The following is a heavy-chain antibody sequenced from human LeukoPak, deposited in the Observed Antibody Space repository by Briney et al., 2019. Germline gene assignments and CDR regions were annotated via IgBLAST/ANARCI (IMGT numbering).Heavy chain of an antibody. D-gene: IGHD4-17*01. J-gene: IGHJ6*03. CDR2: MNPNSGDT. CDR1: GGTFSSYA. CDR3: ARGFGDYFVDYYYMDV. V-gene: IGHV1-8*02. Sequence: ASVKVSCKASGGTFSSYAISWVRQAPGQGLEWMGWMNPNSGDTGNAQKFQGRVTMTRNTSISTAYMELSSLRSEDTAVYYCARGFGDYFVDYYYMDVWGKGTTVTISS.